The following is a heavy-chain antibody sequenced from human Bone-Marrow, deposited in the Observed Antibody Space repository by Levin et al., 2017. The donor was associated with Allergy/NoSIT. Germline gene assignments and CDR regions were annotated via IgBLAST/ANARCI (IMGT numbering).Heavy chain of an antibody. D-gene: IGHD3-10*01. J-gene: IGHJ4*02. Sequence: LSLTCAASGFTFASSAMNWVRQAPGKGLEWVSTISGGGDATYYADSVKGRFTISRDNSKSTLYLLMNSLSADDTAVYYCARSSRSSSAPYYFGSWGQGTLVTVSS. V-gene: IGHV3-23*01. CDR2: ISGGGDAT. CDR1: GFTFASSA. CDR3: ARSSRSSSAPYYFGS.